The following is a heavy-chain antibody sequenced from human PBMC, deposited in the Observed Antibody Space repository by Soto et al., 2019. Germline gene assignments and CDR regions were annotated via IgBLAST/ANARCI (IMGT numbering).Heavy chain of an antibody. J-gene: IGHJ4*02. CDR1: GYTFTSYA. CDR3: ARSEIAVAGIDY. D-gene: IGHD6-19*01. Sequence: QVQLVQSGAEVKKPGASVKVSCKASGYTFTSYAMHWVRQAPGQRLEWMGWINAGNGNTKYSQKFQGRVTITRDTSASTAYMELSSLRSEDTAVYYCARSEIAVAGIDYWGQGTLVTVSS. V-gene: IGHV1-3*01. CDR2: INAGNGNT.